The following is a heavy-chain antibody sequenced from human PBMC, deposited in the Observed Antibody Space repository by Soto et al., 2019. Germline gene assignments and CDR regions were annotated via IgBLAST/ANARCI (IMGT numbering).Heavy chain of an antibody. CDR3: ARRGYSYGSEYYYYYYMDV. CDR1: GGSISSYY. D-gene: IGHD5-18*01. Sequence: QVQLQESGPGLVKPSETLSLTCTVSGGSISSYYWSWIRQPPGKGLEWIGYIYYSGSTNYNPSLKSRVTISVDTSKNQFSLKLSSVTAADTTVYYCARRGYSYGSEYYYYYYMDVWGKGTTVTVSS. V-gene: IGHV4-59*08. J-gene: IGHJ6*03. CDR2: IYYSGST.